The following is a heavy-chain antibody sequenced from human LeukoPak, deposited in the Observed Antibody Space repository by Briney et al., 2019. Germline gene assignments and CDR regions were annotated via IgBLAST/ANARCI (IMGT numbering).Heavy chain of an antibody. Sequence: PGGSLRPSCAASGFTFSSYSMNWVRQAPGKGLEWVSSISSSSSYIYYADSVKGRFTISRDNAKNSLYLQMNSLRAEDTAVCYCARDLYDSSGYSNYWGQGTLVTVSS. CDR1: GFTFSSYS. CDR3: ARDLYDSSGYSNY. CDR2: ISSSSSYI. V-gene: IGHV3-21*01. D-gene: IGHD3-22*01. J-gene: IGHJ4*02.